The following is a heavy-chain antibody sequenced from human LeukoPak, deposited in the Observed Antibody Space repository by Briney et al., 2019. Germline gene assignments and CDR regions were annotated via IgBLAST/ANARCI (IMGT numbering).Heavy chain of an antibody. CDR3: ARRRCSSGCYYFDY. CDR1: GFTFSDYY. CDR2: ISSSGSTI. D-gene: IGHD3-22*01. V-gene: IGHV3-11*01. Sequence: GGSLRLSCAASGFTFSDYYMSWIRQAPGKGLEWVSYISSSGSTIYYADSVKGRFTFSRDNAKNSLYPQMNSLRAEDTAVYYCARRRCSSGCYYFDYWGQGTLVTVSS. J-gene: IGHJ4*02.